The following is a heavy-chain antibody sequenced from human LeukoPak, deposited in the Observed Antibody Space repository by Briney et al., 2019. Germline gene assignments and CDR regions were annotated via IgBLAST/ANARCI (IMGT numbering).Heavy chain of an antibody. Sequence: GGSLRLSCAASGFTFSSYSMNWVRQAPGKGLEWVSSISSSSSYIYYADSVKGRFTISRDNAKNSLYLQMNSLRAEDTAVYHCARPDYYGSGSYTENYWGQGTLVTVSS. CDR2: ISSSSSYI. V-gene: IGHV3-21*01. D-gene: IGHD3-10*01. CDR1: GFTFSSYS. J-gene: IGHJ4*02. CDR3: ARPDYYGSGSYTENY.